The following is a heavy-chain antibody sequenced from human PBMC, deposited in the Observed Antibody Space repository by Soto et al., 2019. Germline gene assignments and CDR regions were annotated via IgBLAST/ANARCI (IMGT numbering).Heavy chain of an antibody. CDR1: GFTFSSYA. Sequence: EGSLRLSCAASGFTFSSYAMSWVRQAPGKGLEWVSAISGSGGSTYYADSVKGRFTISRDNSKNTLYLQMNSLRAEDTAVYYCAKIIGVVIEPFHYYYYYGMDVWGQGTTVTVSS. CDR2: ISGSGGST. J-gene: IGHJ6*02. CDR3: AKIIGVVIEPFHYYYYYGMDV. D-gene: IGHD3-3*01. V-gene: IGHV3-23*01.